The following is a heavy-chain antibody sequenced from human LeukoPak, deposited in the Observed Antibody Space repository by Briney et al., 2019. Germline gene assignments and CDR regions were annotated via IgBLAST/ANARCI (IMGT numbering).Heavy chain of an antibody. D-gene: IGHD1-1*01. Sequence: PSETLSLTCSVSVDSITRGGFYWSWIRQHPGKGLEWIGYIYTSGDTNYNASLKSRVAIPLDTSRDQFSLSLTSVTAADTAVYFCGRATTVSGLFDYWGQGTLVTVSS. J-gene: IGHJ4*02. CDR2: IYTSGDT. CDR1: VDSITRGGFY. V-gene: IGHV4-31*03. CDR3: GRATTVSGLFDY.